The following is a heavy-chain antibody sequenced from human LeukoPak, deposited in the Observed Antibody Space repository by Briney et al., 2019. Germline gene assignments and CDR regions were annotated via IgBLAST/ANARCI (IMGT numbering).Heavy chain of an antibody. V-gene: IGHV1-2*02. CDR3: ARDGVYSSSWRGAFDI. J-gene: IGHJ3*02. Sequence: ASVKVSCKASGYTFTGYCMHWVRQAPGQGLEWLGWINPNSGGTNYAQKLQGRVTMTTDTSTSTAYMELRSLRSDDTAVYYCARDGVYSSSWRGAFDIWGQGTMVTVSS. CDR2: INPNSGGT. CDR1: GYTFTGYC. D-gene: IGHD6-13*01.